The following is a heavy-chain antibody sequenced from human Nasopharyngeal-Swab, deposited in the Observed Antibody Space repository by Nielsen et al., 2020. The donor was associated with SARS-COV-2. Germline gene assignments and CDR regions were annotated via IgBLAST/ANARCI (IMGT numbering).Heavy chain of an antibody. Sequence: SVKVSCKASGFTFTSSAVQWVRQARGQRLEWIGWIVVGSGNTNYAQKFQERVIITRDMSTSTAYMELGSLRSEDTAVYYCAAGVYYDFWSGYPPLDYWGQGTLVTVSS. CDR3: AAGVYYDFWSGYPPLDY. V-gene: IGHV1-58*01. CDR2: IVVGSGNT. CDR1: GFTFTSSA. D-gene: IGHD3-3*01. J-gene: IGHJ4*02.